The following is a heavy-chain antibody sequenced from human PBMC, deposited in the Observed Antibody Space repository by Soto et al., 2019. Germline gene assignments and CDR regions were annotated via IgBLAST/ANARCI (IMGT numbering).Heavy chain of an antibody. D-gene: IGHD6-13*01. CDR2: ISAYNGNT. J-gene: IGHJ1*01. Sequence: ASVKVSCKASGYTFTNYGINWVRQAPGQGLEWMGWISAYNGNTNHAQKLQGRVTMTTDTSTTTAYMELRSLRSDDTAVYYCARGRDDSRWSSAESFQRWGQGTLGTVSS. CDR3: ARGRDDSRWSSAESFQR. V-gene: IGHV1-18*01. CDR1: GYTFTNYG.